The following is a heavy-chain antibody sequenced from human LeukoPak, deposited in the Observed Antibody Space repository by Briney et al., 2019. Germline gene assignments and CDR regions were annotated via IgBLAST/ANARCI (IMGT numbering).Heavy chain of an antibody. D-gene: IGHD6-19*01. Sequence: PGGSLRLSCAASGFTFSDYYMSWIRQAPGKGLEWVSYISSSGSTIYYADSVKGRFTISRDNAKNSLYLQMNSLRAEDTAVYYCARWAPSGIAVATFGYWGQGTLVTVSS. CDR3: ARWAPSGIAVATFGY. CDR1: GFTFSDYY. J-gene: IGHJ4*02. CDR2: ISSSGSTI. V-gene: IGHV3-11*01.